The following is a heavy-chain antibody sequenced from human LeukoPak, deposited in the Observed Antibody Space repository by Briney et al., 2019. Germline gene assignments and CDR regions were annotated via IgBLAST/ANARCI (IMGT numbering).Heavy chain of an antibody. D-gene: IGHD6-19*01. J-gene: IGHJ4*02. V-gene: IGHV4-39*01. CDR3: ARRGTSGWAYYFDF. Sequence: SETLSLTCTVSGDSITTSSNYWGWLRHLPGKGLEWIGRVDRSGSSYYNPSLKTRVTISVDTSKNQFPLNLTSVTAADTAVYHCARRGTSGWAYYFDFWGPGSLLTVSS. CDR1: GDSITTSSNY. CDR2: VDRSGSS.